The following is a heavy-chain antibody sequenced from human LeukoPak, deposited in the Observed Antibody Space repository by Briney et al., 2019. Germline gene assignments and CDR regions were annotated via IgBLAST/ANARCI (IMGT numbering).Heavy chain of an antibody. CDR1: GYTFTGYY. V-gene: IGHV1-2*02. J-gene: IGHJ3*02. D-gene: IGHD6-19*01. Sequence: ASVKVSSKASGYTFTGYYMHWVRQAPGQGREWMGCINSNIGGTNYAQKFQGRVTMTRDTSISKAYMELSRLRSDATGVHYCARGAKGEYSSGWYQNAAFDIWGQGTMVTVSS. CDR3: ARGAKGEYSSGWYQNAAFDI. CDR2: INSNIGGT.